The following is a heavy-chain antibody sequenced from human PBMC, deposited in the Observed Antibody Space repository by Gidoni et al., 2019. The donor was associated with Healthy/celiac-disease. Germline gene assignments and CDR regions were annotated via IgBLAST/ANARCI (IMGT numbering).Heavy chain of an antibody. CDR1: GNPFTGYY. CDR2: IHPNSGGT. CDR3: ARERLYSSSWSSYYYYGMDV. D-gene: IGHD6-13*01. V-gene: IGHV1-2*02. J-gene: IGHJ6*04. Sequence: QVQPVQSGAEVKKPGSSVRVSCKPSGNPFTGYYMHWVRPAPGQGREWMGWIHPNSGGTNDAQKFQGRVTMTRDTSISTAYMELSRLRSDDTAVYYGARERLYSSSWSSYYYYGMDVWGKGTTVTVSS.